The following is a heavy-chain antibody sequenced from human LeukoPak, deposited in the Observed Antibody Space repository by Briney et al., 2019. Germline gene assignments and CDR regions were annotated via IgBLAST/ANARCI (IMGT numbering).Heavy chain of an antibody. D-gene: IGHD2-2*01. V-gene: IGHV3-21*01. CDR1: GFTFSNAW. CDR3: ARFGGGSCSGSSCYDYYVDV. Sequence: GGSLRLSCAASGFTFSNAWMSWVRQAPGKGLEWVSSISSTSSYIFYADSLKGRFTISRDNAKNSLYLQMNSLRAEDTAVYYCARFGGGSCSGSSCYDYYVDVWGKGTTVTVSS. CDR2: ISSTSSYI. J-gene: IGHJ6*03.